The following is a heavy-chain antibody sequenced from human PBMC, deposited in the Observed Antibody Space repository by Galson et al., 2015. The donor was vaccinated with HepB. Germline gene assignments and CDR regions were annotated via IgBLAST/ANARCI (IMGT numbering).Heavy chain of an antibody. J-gene: IGHJ6*02. CDR2: IRSKANSYAT. Sequence: SLRLSCAASGFTFSGSAMHWVRQASGKGLEWVGRIRSKANSYATAYAASVKGRFTISRDDSKNTAYLQMNSLKTEDTAVYYCTRLRYYYYGMDVWGQGTTVTVSS. CDR1: GFTFSGSA. V-gene: IGHV3-73*01. CDR3: TRLRYYYYGMDV.